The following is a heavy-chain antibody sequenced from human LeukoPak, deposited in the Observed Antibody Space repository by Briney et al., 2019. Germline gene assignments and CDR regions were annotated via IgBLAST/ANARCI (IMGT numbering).Heavy chain of an antibody. CDR1: GFAFSDYS. D-gene: IGHD3-9*01. J-gene: IGHJ4*02. Sequence: GGSLRLSCAASGFAFSDYSINWVRQAPGKGLEWVSYISTSGNTIYYADSVKGRFTISRDNAKNSLYLHMNSLRVEDTAVYYCARAKYDVLAGYYYWGQGTLVTVSS. CDR2: ISTSGNTI. CDR3: ARAKYDVLAGYYY. V-gene: IGHV3-48*04.